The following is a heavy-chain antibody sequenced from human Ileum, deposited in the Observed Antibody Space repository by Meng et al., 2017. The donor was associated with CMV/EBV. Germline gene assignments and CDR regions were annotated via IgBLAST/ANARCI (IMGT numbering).Heavy chain of an antibody. CDR3: ARDVWGFDY. D-gene: IGHD7-27*01. J-gene: IGHJ4*02. CDR1: GYTFTDHN. V-gene: IGHV1-18*04. CDR2: ISLGNGQT. Sequence: QVHLLQSGAEVKKPGASVKISCKTSGYTFTDHNIGWARQAPGQGLEWVGWISLGNGQTVYGHKVQGRVTVTTDTSTSTAYMELRSLRSDDTAMYYCARDVWGFDYWGQGTLGTVSP.